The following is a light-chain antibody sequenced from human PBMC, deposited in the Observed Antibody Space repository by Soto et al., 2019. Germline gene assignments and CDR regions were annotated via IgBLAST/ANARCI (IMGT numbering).Light chain of an antibody. CDR2: DAS. V-gene: IGKV3-11*01. CDR1: QSVSSY. J-gene: IGKJ5*01. CDR3: QQRSNWLIT. Sequence: EIVLTQSPATLSLSPGESATLSCRASQSVSSYLAWYQQKPGQAPRLLIYDASNRATGIPARFSGSGSGTDFTLTISSLEPEDFAVYYCQQRSNWLITFGPGTRLEIK.